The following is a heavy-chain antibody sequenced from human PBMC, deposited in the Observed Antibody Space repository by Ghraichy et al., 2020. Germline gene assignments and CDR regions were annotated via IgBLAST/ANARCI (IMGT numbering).Heavy chain of an antibody. V-gene: IGHV3-11*01. CDR3: ARGRYYYGMDV. CDR1: GFTSSDYY. J-gene: IGHJ6*02. CDR2: ISSGGSAI. Sequence: GSLRLSCAASGFTSSDYYVNWIHQAPGKGLEWVSYISSGGSAIYYADSVKGRFTISRDNAKNSLYLQMNSLRAEDTAVYYCARGRYYYGMDVWGQGTTVTVSS.